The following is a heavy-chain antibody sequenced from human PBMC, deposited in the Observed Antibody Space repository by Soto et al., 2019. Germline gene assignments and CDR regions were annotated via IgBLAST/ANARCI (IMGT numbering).Heavy chain of an antibody. CDR2: IIPIFGTA. V-gene: IGHV1-69*01. J-gene: IGHJ6*02. CDR1: GGTFSSYA. D-gene: IGHD2-2*01. Sequence: QVQLVQSGAEVKKPGSSVKVSCKASGGTFSSYAISWVRQAPGQGLEWMGGIIPIFGTANYAQKFQGRVTITADESTSTDYMELSSLRSEDTAVYYCARAPRIVVVPADKRNGRYYYGMDVWGQGTTVTVSS. CDR3: ARAPRIVVVPADKRNGRYYYGMDV.